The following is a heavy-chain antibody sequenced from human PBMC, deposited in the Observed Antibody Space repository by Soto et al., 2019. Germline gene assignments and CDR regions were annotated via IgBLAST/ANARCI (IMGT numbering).Heavy chain of an antibody. Sequence: QVQLVESGGGVVQPGRSLRLSCAASGFTFSTYAMHWVRQAPGKGLEWVAVISYDGTNKYYGDSVRGRFTISRDNSKNTLFLQMNSLRAEDTAVYYCAKDGGGYNYGYVMLDKYYYGMDVWGQGTTVTVSS. V-gene: IGHV3-30-3*01. D-gene: IGHD5-18*01. CDR3: AKDGGGYNYGYVMLDKYYYGMDV. CDR1: GFTFSTYA. CDR2: ISYDGTNK. J-gene: IGHJ6*02.